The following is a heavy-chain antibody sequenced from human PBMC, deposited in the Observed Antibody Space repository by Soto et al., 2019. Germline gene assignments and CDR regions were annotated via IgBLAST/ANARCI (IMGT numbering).Heavy chain of an antibody. J-gene: IGHJ4*02. V-gene: IGHV3-30*18. CDR2: ISYDGSNK. CDR1: GFTFSSYG. CDR3: AKGLAIATNPTRG. Sequence: QVQLVESGGGVVQPGRSLRLSCAASGFTFSSYGMHWVRQAPGQGLEWVAVISYDGSNKYYADSVKGRFTISRDNSKNTLDLQMNSLRAEDTAVYYCAKGLAIATNPTRGWGQGTLVTVSS. D-gene: IGHD1-1*01.